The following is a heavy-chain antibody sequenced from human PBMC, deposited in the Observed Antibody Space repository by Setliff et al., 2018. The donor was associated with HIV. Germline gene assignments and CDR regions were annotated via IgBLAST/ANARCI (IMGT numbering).Heavy chain of an antibody. CDR1: GDSVTTPYY. V-gene: IGHV4-38-2*02. J-gene: IGHJ6*03. CDR3: ARHSPVTTEDYMDV. Sequence: LSLTCTLSGDSVTTPYYWGWTRQPPGKGLEWVGSIYHSGATYFTPSLKSRVTLSVDTSKNQFFLRLTSVSAADTGLYFCARHSPVTTEDYMDVWGKGTTVTVSS. CDR2: IYHSGAT. D-gene: IGHD4-17*01.